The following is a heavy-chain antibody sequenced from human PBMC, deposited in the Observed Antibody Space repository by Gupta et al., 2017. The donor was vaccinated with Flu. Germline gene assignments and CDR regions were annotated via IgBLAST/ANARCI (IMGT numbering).Heavy chain of an antibody. Sequence: LCRQPPGKGMGWVGVIYYEGSEKHYAYSGSGRFRITRDNAKYTVYLQILSRRVEETDMYDCARDEGLVLEPPAITFDHWGKGTLVTVSS. CDR2: IYYEGSEK. CDR3: ARDEGLVLEPPAITFDH. V-gene: IGHV3-30*03. D-gene: IGHD1-1*01. J-gene: IGHJ4*02.